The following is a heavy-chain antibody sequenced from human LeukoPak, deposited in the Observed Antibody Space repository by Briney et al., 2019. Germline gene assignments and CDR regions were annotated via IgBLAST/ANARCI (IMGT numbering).Heavy chain of an antibody. CDR2: ISYDGSKE. V-gene: IGHV3-30*04. CDR1: GFTFNKYD. CDR3: ARKYTTSYYSNY. J-gene: IGHJ4*02. D-gene: IGHD2-2*01. Sequence: GGSLRLSCAASGFTFNKYDMHWVRQAPGKGLDWVTFISYDGSKEHYADSVKGRFTISRDNSNQTVYLQMNSLKTEDTALYFCARKYTTSYYSNYWGQGTLVTVSS.